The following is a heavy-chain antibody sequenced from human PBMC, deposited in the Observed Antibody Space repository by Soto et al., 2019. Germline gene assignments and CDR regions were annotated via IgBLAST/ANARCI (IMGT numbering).Heavy chain of an antibody. D-gene: IGHD2-21*02. CDR2: IYPGDSDT. CDR1: GYSFTSYW. CDR3: ARHEGAYCGGDCYSGWFDP. V-gene: IGHV5-51*01. J-gene: IGHJ5*02. Sequence: PGESLKISCKGSGYSFTSYWIGWVRQMPGKGLEWMGIIYPGDSDTRYSPSFQGQVTISADKSISTAYLQWSSLKASDTATYYCARHEGAYCGGDCYSGWFDPWGQGTLVTVSS.